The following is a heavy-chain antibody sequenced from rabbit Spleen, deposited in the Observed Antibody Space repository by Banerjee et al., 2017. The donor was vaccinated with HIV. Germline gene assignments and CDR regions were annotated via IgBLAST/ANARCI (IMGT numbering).Heavy chain of an antibody. V-gene: IGHV1S40*01. CDR1: GFSFNSGYD. CDR3: ARDVFATSGGGWNL. J-gene: IGHJ4*01. CDR2: AYAGSSGST. Sequence: QSLEESGGGLVKPGASLTLTCKASGFSFNSGYDMCWVRQAPGKGLEWVACAYAGSSGSTYSATWAKGRFTISKTSSTTVTLQMTSLTAADTATYFCARDVFATSGGGWNLWGPGTLVTV. D-gene: IGHD1-1*01.